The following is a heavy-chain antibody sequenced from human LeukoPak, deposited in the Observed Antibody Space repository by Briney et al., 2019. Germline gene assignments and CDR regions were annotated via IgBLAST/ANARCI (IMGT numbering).Heavy chain of an antibody. Sequence: GGSLRLSCAASGFTFSSYSMNWVRQAPGKGLEWVSSISSSRSYIYYADSMKGRFTISRDNAKNSLYLQMNSLRAEDTAVYYCARARQQLYYYYGMDGWGQGTTVTVSS. J-gene: IGHJ6*02. D-gene: IGHD6-13*01. V-gene: IGHV3-21*01. CDR1: GFTFSSYS. CDR2: ISSSRSYI. CDR3: ARARQQLYYYYGMDG.